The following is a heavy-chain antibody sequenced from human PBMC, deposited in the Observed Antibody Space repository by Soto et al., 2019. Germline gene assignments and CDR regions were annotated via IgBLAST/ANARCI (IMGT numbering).Heavy chain of an antibody. V-gene: IGHV1-69*05. Sequence: QVQLVQSGAEVKKPGSSVTVSCKASGGTFGNSAISWVRQAPGQGLEWMGGIIPIFPTPDYAQKFQGRVTXTXSXXTTTALMELTSLKSDDTVVYYWARDKYRRQLGCNYYSGIDIWGQGTTVTVSS. CDR3: ARDKYRRQLGCNYYSGIDI. D-gene: IGHD3-16*02. J-gene: IGHJ6*02. CDR1: GGTFGNSA. CDR2: IIPIFPTP.